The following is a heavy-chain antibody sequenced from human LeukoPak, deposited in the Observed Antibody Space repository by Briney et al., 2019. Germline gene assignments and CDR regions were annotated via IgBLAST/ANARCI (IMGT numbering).Heavy chain of an antibody. V-gene: IGHV4-4*02. CDR2: IYHSGST. CDR1: GGSISSSNW. D-gene: IGHD6-13*01. CDR3: ARAGVESSSWVFDY. J-gene: IGHJ4*02. Sequence: SGTLSLTCAVSGGSISSSNWWSWVRQPPGKGLEWIGEIYHSGSTNYNPSLKSRVTISVGKSKNQFSLKLSSVTAADTAVYYCARAGVESSSWVFDYWGQGTLVTVSS.